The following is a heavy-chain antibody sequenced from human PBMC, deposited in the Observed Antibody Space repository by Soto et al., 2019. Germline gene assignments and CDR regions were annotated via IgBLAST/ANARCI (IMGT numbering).Heavy chain of an antibody. CDR1: GFTFSNYG. V-gene: IGHV3-30*18. CDR3: VKDRAVRAASYYFDY. J-gene: IGHJ4*02. Sequence: LRLSCEASGFTFSNYGMHWVRQAPGKGLEWVAVIASDGRDKKFADSVKGRFTISRDNSRDTLYLQMNSLRPEHTALYYCVKDRAVRAASYYFDYWGQGTLVTVSS. D-gene: IGHD6-13*01. CDR2: IASDGRDK.